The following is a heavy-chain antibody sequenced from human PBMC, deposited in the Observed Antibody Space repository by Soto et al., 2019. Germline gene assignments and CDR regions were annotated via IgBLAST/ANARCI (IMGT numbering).Heavy chain of an antibody. Sequence: SETLSLTCTVSGGSINTVNYFWSWIRQSPDKGLEWIRHIYNGGTTYYNPSLKSRVTMSVDTSKDQFSLKLTSVTAVDTAVYYCARREIQGPIDYWGQGTLVTVSS. D-gene: IGHD1-26*01. CDR1: GGSINTVNYF. J-gene: IGHJ4*02. CDR3: ARREIQGPIDY. V-gene: IGHV4-30-4*01. CDR2: IYNGGTT.